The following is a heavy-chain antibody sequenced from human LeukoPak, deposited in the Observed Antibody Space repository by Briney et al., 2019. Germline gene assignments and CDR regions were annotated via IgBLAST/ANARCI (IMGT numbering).Heavy chain of an antibody. V-gene: IGHV3-11*01. J-gene: IGHJ6*02. Sequence: GGSLRLSCAASGFTFSDYYMSWIRQAPAKGLEWVSYNSSSGSTIFYADSVKGRFTISRDNAKNSLYLQMNSLRAEDTAVYYCARGRDRCSSTNCYSLSGYYGMDVWGQGTTVTVSS. CDR2: NSSSGSTI. CDR3: ARGRDRCSSTNCYSLSGYYGMDV. CDR1: GFTFSDYY. D-gene: IGHD2-2*02.